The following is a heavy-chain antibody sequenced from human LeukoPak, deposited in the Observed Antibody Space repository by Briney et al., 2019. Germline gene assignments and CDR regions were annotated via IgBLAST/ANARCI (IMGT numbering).Heavy chain of an antibody. CDR2: IYHTGSA. V-gene: IGHV4-61*01. CDR3: ARGRGL. CDR1: GGSVSSDSHC. D-gene: IGHD3-10*01. Sequence: SETLSLTCTVSGGSVSSDSHCWSWIRQTPGKGLEWIGWIYHTGSANYNPSLKSRVTISVDTSKNQFFLNLNSVTAADTAVYYCARGRGLWGQGTLVTVSS. J-gene: IGHJ4*02.